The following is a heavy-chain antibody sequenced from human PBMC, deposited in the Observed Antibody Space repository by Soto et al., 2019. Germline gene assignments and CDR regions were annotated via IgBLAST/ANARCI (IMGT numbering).Heavy chain of an antibody. CDR3: ATSQKGYNWNYYDH. CDR1: GGSISGSY. CDR2: IHYSGST. Sequence: SVTLSLTCTVSGGSISGSYWSWIRQTPGKVLEWVGYIHYSGSTNYNPSLKSRVTMSVDSAKNQCSLKLSAVTAADTAVYYCATSQKGYNWNYYDHWGQGALVTVSS. V-gene: IGHV4-59*08. D-gene: IGHD1-20*01. J-gene: IGHJ4*02.